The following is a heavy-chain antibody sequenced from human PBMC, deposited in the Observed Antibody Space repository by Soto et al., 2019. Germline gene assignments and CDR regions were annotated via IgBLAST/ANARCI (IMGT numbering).Heavy chain of an antibody. J-gene: IGHJ4*02. CDR1: GYTFTSYG. CDR3: ASSSMYSSSSVPVDY. V-gene: IGHV1-18*01. CDR2: ISAYNGNT. D-gene: IGHD6-6*01. Sequence: QVQLVQSGAEVKKPGASVKVSCKSSGYTFTSYGISWVRQAPGHGLEWMGWISAYNGNTNYAQKLQGRVTMTTDTATSTAYMELRSLRSDDTAVYYCASSSMYSSSSVPVDYWGQGTLVTVSS.